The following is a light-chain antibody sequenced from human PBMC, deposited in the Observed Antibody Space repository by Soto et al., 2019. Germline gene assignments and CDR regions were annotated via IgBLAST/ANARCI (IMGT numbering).Light chain of an antibody. CDR3: QQRSNWPIT. V-gene: IGKV3-11*01. CDR1: QSVSSY. Sequence: EIVLTQSPATLSLSPGERATLSCRTSQSVSSYFAWYQQKPGRAPRLLIYDASNRATGIPARFIGRGSGTDFTLTISSLEPEDFAVYYCQQRSNWPITFGQGTRLEIK. J-gene: IGKJ5*01. CDR2: DAS.